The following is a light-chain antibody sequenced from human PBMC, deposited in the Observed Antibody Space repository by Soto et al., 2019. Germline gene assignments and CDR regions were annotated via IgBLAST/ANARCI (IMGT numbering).Light chain of an antibody. V-gene: IGKV1-5*01. CDR2: DAS. J-gene: IGKJ1*01. CDR1: QSISSW. Sequence: DIQMTQSPSTLSASVGDRVTITCRASQSISSWLAWYQQKPGKAPKLLIYDASSLESGVPSRFSGSGSGPEFTLTISSLQTDDVATYYCQQYNSYPRTFGQGTKVEIK. CDR3: QQYNSYPRT.